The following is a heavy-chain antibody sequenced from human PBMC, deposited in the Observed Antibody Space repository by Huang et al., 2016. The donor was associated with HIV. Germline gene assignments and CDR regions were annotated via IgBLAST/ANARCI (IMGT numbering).Heavy chain of an antibody. V-gene: IGHV4-39*01. D-gene: IGHD5-18*01. CDR3: ARHRDDVDTTLVTFLFDS. CDR2: IYYSGVT. Sequence: QLQESGPGLVKPSETLSLTCRVSGGAVRNSNYFWGWIRQPPGKGLEWIGTIYYSGVTFYNLSLKSRVTISVDESKNQFSRKLTSVTAADTAIYFCARHRDDVDTTLVTFLFDSWGQGALVTVSS. J-gene: IGHJ4*02. CDR1: GGAVRNSNYF.